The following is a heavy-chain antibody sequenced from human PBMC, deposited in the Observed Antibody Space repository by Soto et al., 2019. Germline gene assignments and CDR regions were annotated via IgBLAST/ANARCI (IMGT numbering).Heavy chain of an antibody. J-gene: IGHJ4*02. CDR3: ATKNQIEYYYDSSGYYYFDY. CDR2: FDPEDGET. Sequence: ASVKVSCKVSGYTLTELSMHWVRQAPGKGLERMGGFDPEDGETIYAQKFQGRVTMTKDTSTDTAYMELSSLRSEDTAVYYCATKNQIEYYYDSSGYYYFDYWGQGTLVTVSS. V-gene: IGHV1-24*01. CDR1: GYTLTELS. D-gene: IGHD3-22*01.